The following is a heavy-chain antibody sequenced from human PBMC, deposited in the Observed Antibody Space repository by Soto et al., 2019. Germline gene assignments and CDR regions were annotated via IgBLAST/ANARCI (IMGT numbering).Heavy chain of an antibody. CDR2: ISGGGGST. J-gene: IGHJ5*01. CDR3: AKGFIVVVTVIRPDDAFDA. Sequence: EVQLLESGGGLVQPGGSLRLSCAASGFTFGNYGMNWVRQAPGKGLEWVSGISGGGGSTYYADSVKGRFTISRDPSKNTIFLEMYSLRAEDTAVYYCAKGFIVVVTVIRPDDAFDAWGQGTLVTVSS. D-gene: IGHD2-21*02. V-gene: IGHV3-23*01. CDR1: GFTFGNYG.